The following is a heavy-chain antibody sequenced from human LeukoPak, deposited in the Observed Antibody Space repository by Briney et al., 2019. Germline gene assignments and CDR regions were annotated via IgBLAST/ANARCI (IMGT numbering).Heavy chain of an antibody. CDR2: INPSGGST. D-gene: IGHD4-17*01. V-gene: IGHV1-46*01. CDR1: GYTFTSYY. Sequence: ASVKVSCKASGYTFTSYYMHWVRQAPGQGLEWMGIINPSGGSTSYAQKFQGRVTMTRDMSTSTVYMELSSLRSEDTAVYYCARENTRMTTVTTGLGYWGQGTLVTVSS. CDR3: ARENTRMTTVTTGLGY. J-gene: IGHJ4*02.